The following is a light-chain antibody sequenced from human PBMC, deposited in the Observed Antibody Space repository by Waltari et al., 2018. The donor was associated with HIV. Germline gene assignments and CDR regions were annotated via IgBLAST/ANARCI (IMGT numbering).Light chain of an antibody. CDR1: QSISTW. J-gene: IGKJ2*01. CDR2: KAS. Sequence: DIQMTQSPSTLSASVGDRVIITCRASQSISTWLAWYQQKPGKAPKLLIYKASSLESGVPSRFSGSGYGTEFTLTISSLQPDDFATYYCQQYNSYTYTFGQGTKLEIK. V-gene: IGKV1-5*03. CDR3: QQYNSYTYT.